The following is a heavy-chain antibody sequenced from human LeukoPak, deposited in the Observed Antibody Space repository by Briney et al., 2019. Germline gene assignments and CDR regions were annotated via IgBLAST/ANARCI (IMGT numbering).Heavy chain of an antibody. V-gene: IGHV1-69*13. Sequence: SVKVSCKASGGTFSSYAISWVRQAPGQGLEWMGGIIPIFGTANYAQKFQGRVTITADESTSTAYMELSSLRSDDTAVYYCARGNYYYDSSGYWFDPWGQGTLVTVSS. D-gene: IGHD3-22*01. CDR3: ARGNYYYDSSGYWFDP. CDR2: IIPIFGTA. CDR1: GGTFSSYA. J-gene: IGHJ5*02.